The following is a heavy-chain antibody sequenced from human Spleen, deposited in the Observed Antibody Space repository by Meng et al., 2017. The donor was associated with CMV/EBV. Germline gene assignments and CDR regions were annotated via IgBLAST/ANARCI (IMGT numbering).Heavy chain of an antibody. J-gene: IGHJ4*02. CDR3: ARANYDFWTDDYSFDY. D-gene: IGHD3-3*01. Sequence: GSLRLSCTVSGYSMNSGCHWGWIRQPPGKGLEWIGNIHHSGSTYDNPSLKSRVTISVDTSKNQFSLKLSSVTAADTAVYYCARANYDFWTDDYSFDYWGQGTLVTVSS. V-gene: IGHV4-38-2*02. CDR2: IHHSGST. CDR1: GYSMNSGCH.